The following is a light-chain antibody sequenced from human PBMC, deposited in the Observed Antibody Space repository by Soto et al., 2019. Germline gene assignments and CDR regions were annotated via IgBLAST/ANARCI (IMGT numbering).Light chain of an antibody. CDR3: QQYGTSSYT. CDR2: NAF. V-gene: IGKV3-20*01. Sequence: EIVLTQSPGTLSLPPGERATLSCRASQSVSGSYLAWYQQKPAQAPRLLIYNAFNRATGIPDRFSGSGSGTDFTLTISRLEPEDFAVYYCQQYGTSSYTFGQGTRLEIK. J-gene: IGKJ5*01. CDR1: QSVSGSY.